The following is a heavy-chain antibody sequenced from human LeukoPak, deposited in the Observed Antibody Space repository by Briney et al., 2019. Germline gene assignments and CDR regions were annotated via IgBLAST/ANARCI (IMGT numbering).Heavy chain of an antibody. CDR1: GGSFRSYY. J-gene: IGHJ4*02. V-gene: IGHV4-4*08. D-gene: IGHD4-23*01. CDR2: IYTSGST. CDR3: ARQVAYGGNVGNDY. Sequence: SETLSLTCTVSGGSFRSYYWSWIRQPPGKGLEWIGYIYTSGSTNYNPSLKSRVTISVDTSNNQFSLKLSSVTAADTAVYYCARQVAYGGNVGNDYWGQGTLVTVFS.